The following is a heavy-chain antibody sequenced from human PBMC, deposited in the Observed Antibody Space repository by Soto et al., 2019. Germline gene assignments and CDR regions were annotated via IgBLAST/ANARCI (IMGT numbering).Heavy chain of an antibody. CDR1: GFTVSSNY. Sequence: LRLSCAASGFTVSSNYMSWVRQAPGKGLEWVSVIYSGGSTYYADSVKGRFTISRHNSKNTLYLQMNSLRAEDTAVYYCAREADGYRYGTSYWGQGTLVTVSS. CDR3: AREADGYRYGTSY. J-gene: IGHJ4*02. CDR2: IYSGGST. V-gene: IGHV3-53*04. D-gene: IGHD5-18*01.